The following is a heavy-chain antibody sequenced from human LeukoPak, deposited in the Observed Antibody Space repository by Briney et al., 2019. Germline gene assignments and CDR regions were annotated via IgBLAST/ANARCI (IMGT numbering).Heavy chain of an antibody. Sequence: GESLKISCKGSGYSFTSYWIGWVRQMPGKGLEWMGIIHPGDSDTRYRPSFQGQVTISGDKSISTAYLQWSSLKASDTAMYYCARLPESSGWFESLDYWGQGTLVTVSS. J-gene: IGHJ4*02. CDR1: GYSFTSYW. D-gene: IGHD6-19*01. CDR3: ARLPESSGWFESLDY. CDR2: IHPGDSDT. V-gene: IGHV5-51*01.